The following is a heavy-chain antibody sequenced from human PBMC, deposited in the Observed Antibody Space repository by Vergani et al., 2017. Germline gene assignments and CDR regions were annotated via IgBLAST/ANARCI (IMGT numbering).Heavy chain of an antibody. CDR3: ARDLGYCSSTSCYAFDY. J-gene: IGHJ4*02. D-gene: IGHD2-2*01. Sequence: EVQLVESGGGLVQPGGSLRLSCAASGFTFSSYSMNWVRQAPGKGLEWVSYISSSSSTIYYADSVKGRFTISRDNAKNSLYLQMNSLRAEDTAVYYCARDLGYCSSTSCYAFDYWGQGTLVTVSS. V-gene: IGHV3-48*01. CDR1: GFTFSSYS. CDR2: ISSSSSTI.